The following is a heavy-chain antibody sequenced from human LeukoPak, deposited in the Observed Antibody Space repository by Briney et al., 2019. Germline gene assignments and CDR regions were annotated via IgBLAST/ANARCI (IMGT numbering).Heavy chain of an antibody. V-gene: IGHV3-21*04. J-gene: IGHJ4*02. CDR3: ATTYYYDSSGYPPPYYFDY. D-gene: IGHD3-22*01. CDR1: GFTFSSYS. CDR2: ISSSSSYI. Sequence: GGSLRLSCTASGFTFSSYSMNWVRQAPGKGLEWVSSISSSSSYIYYADSVKGRFTISRDNAMNSLYLQMNSLRAEDTALYYCATTYYYDSSGYPPPYYFDYWGQGTLVTVSS.